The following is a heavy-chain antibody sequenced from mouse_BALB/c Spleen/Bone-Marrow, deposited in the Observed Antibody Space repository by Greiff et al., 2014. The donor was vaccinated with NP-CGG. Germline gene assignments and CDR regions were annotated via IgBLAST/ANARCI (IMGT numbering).Heavy chain of an antibody. CDR3: ANYYYGSHFDY. J-gene: IGHJ2*01. D-gene: IGHD1-1*01. CDR2: IDPANGNT. CDR1: GFNIKDTY. V-gene: IGHV14-3*02. Sequence: LVKPGASVKLSCTASGFNIKDTYMHWVKQRPEQGLEWIGRIDPANGNTKYDPKFQGKATITADTSSNTAYLQLSSLTSEDTAVYYCANYYYGSHFDYWGQGTTLTVSS.